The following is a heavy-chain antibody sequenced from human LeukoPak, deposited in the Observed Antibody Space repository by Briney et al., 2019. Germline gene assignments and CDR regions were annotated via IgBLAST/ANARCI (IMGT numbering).Heavy chain of an antibody. CDR1: GFTFSSYW. CDR3: ARGPLTRLYDYYGMDV. Sequence: GGSLRLSCAASGFTFSSYWMHWVRQAPGKGLVWVSRINSDGSSTSYADSVKGRFTISRDNAKNTLYLQMNSLRAEDTAVYYCARGPLTRLYDYYGMDVWGKGTTVTVSS. J-gene: IGHJ6*04. V-gene: IGHV3-74*01. CDR2: INSDGSST. D-gene: IGHD1-1*01.